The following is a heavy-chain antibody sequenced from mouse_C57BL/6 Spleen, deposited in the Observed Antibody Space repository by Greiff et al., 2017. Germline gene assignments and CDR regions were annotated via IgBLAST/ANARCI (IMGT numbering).Heavy chain of an antibody. V-gene: IGHV1-5*01. CDR1: GYTFTSYW. J-gene: IGHJ2*01. CDR2: IYPGNSDT. Sequence: VQLQQSGTVLARPGASVKMSCKTSGYTFTSYWMHWVKQRPGQGLEWIGAIYPGNSDTSYNQKFKGKAKLTAVTSASTAYMELSSLTNEDSAVYYCTREHYYGSSYVRNYFDYWGQGTTLTVSS. D-gene: IGHD1-1*01. CDR3: TREHYYGSSYVRNYFDY.